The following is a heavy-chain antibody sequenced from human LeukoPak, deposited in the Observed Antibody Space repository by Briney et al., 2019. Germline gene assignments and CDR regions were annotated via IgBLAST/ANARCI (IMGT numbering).Heavy chain of an antibody. CDR1: GFTFSSYS. CDR3: ARGGAYCGGDCYQEFDY. D-gene: IGHD2-21*02. J-gene: IGHJ4*02. V-gene: IGHV3-21*04. CDR2: ISSSSSYI. Sequence: GGSLRLSCAASGFTFSSYSMNWVRQAPGKGLEWVSSISSSSSYIYYADSVKGRFTISRDNAKNSLYLQMNSLRAEDTAVYYCARGGAYCGGDCYQEFDYWGQGTLVTVSS.